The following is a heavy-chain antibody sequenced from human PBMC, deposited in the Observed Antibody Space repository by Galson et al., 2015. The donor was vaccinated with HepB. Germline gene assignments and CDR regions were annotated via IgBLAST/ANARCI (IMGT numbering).Heavy chain of an antibody. J-gene: IGHJ6*02. Sequence: SLRLSCAASGFTFSSYAMHWVRQAPGKGLEWVAVISYDGSNKYYADSVKGRFTISRDNSKNTLYLQMNSLRAEDTAVYYCAKDYDIYDYYYYYGMDVWGQGTTVTVSS. V-gene: IGHV3-30-3*02. CDR2: ISYDGSNK. CDR3: AKDYDIYDYYYYYGMDV. D-gene: IGHD3-9*01. CDR1: GFTFSSYA.